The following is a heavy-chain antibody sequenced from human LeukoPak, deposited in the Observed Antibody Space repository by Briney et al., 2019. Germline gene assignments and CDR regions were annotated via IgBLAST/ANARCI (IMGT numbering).Heavy chain of an antibody. V-gene: IGHV4-34*01. CDR1: GVSFNDYY. Sequence: WETLSLICAVSGVSFNDYYWSWVRQTPGKGLEWIGEINHSGYTNDSPSLKSRVTLSIDTPRKQFSLNLRSVTVADTGIYYCTRMTTGHDYWGQGTLVTVSS. J-gene: IGHJ4*02. D-gene: IGHD4-17*01. CDR3: TRMTTGHDY. CDR2: INHSGYT.